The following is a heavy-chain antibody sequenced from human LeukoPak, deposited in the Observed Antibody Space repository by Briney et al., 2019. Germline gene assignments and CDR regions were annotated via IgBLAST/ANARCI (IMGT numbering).Heavy chain of an antibody. CDR3: ARVAASALDY. J-gene: IGHJ4*02. CDR2: IYTSGTT. CDR1: GDSISSGSYY. V-gene: IGHV4-61*02. Sequence: PSETLSLTCTVSGDSISSGSYYWSWIRQPAGKGLEWIGRIYTSGTTNYNPSLKRRATISVDTSKNQFSLKLSSVTAADTAVYYCARVAASALDYWGQGTLVTVSS.